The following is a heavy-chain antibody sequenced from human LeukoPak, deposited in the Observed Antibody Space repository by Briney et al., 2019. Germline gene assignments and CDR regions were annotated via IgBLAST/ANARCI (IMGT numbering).Heavy chain of an antibody. V-gene: IGHV3-7*02. CDR1: GFTFRSSW. CDR3: ARVGGLAARGQVDV. J-gene: IGHJ6*04. CDR2: IKPDGGER. D-gene: IGHD6-6*01. Sequence: GGSLRLSCVASGFTFRSSWMGWVRQAPGKGLDWVAHIKPDGGERYYVDSVKGRFTISRDNAKNSLYLQMNSLRAEDTAVYYCARVGGLAARGQVDVWGKGTTVTVSS.